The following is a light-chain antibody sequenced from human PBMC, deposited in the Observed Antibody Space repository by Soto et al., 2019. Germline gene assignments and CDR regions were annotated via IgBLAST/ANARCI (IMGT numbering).Light chain of an antibody. CDR3: SSYTSSSNWV. J-gene: IGLJ3*02. CDR1: SSDVGGYNY. Sequence: QSALTKPASVSGSTAQSITISCTGTSSDVGGYNYVSWYQQHPGKAPKLMIYDVSNRPSGVSNRFSGSKSGNTASLTISGLQAEDEADYYYSSYTSSSNWVFGGGTKLTVL. CDR2: DVS. V-gene: IGLV2-14*01.